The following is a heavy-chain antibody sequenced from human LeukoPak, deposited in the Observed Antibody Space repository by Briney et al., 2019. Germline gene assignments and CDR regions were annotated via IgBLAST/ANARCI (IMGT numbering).Heavy chain of an antibody. Sequence: PSETLSLTCTVSGGSISSSSYYWGWIRQPPGKGLEWIGYIYYSGSTNYNPSLKSRVTISVDTSKNQFSLKLSSVTAADTAVYYCARHPKPLDAFDIWGQGTMVTVSS. V-gene: IGHV4-61*05. CDR3: ARHPKPLDAFDI. CDR2: IYYSGST. CDR1: GGSISSSSYY. J-gene: IGHJ3*02.